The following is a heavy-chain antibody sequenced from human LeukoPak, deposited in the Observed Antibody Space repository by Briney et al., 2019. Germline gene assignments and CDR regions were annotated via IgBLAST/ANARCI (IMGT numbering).Heavy chain of an antibody. J-gene: IGHJ3*02. D-gene: IGHD3-10*01. V-gene: IGHV4-59*01. CDR1: GGSISSYY. CDR3: ARDLPVSGSDAFDI. CDR2: IYYSGST. Sequence: SETLSLTCTVSGGSISSYYWSWIRQPPGKGLEWIGYIYYSGSTNYNPSLKSRVTISVDTSKNQFSLKLSSVTAADTAVYYCARDLPVSGSDAFDIWGQGTMVTVSS.